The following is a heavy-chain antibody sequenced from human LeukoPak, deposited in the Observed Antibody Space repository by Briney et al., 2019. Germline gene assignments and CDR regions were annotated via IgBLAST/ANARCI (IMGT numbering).Heavy chain of an antibody. J-gene: IGHJ3*02. V-gene: IGHV3-21*01. CDR2: ISSSSSYI. Sequence: PGGSLRLSCAASGFTFSSYSMNWVRQAPGKGLEWVSSISSSSSYIYYADSVKGRFTISRDNAKNSLYLQMNSLRAEDTAVYYCARRIAAAGEDAFDIWGQGTMVTVSS. CDR3: ARRIAAAGEDAFDI. D-gene: IGHD6-13*01. CDR1: GFTFSSYS.